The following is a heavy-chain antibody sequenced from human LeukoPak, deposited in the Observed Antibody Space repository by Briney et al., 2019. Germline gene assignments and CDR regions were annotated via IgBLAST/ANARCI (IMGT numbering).Heavy chain of an antibody. V-gene: IGHV4-59*01. CDR1: GGYITNYY. CDR3: ARRVSTTSSFFDY. D-gene: IGHD3-22*01. CDR2: VYYSGSA. J-gene: IGHJ4*01. Sequence: SETLSLTCNVSGGYITNYYWGWIRQPPGKGLEWIGYVYYSGSANYNSSLQSRVTILVDTSKNQFSLRLSSVTAADTAVYYCARRVSTTSSFFDYWGHGALVTVSS.